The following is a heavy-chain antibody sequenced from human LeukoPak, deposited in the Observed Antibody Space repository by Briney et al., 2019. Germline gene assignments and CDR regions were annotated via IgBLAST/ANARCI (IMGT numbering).Heavy chain of an antibody. D-gene: IGHD5/OR15-5a*01. V-gene: IGHV1-8*03. Sequence: ASVKVSCKASGYTFTSYDINWVRQATGQGLEWMGWMNPNSGNTGYAQKFQGRVTITRNTSISTAYMELSSLRSEDTAVYYCARGLESNYYYYYMDVWGKGTTVTISS. CDR1: GYTFTSYD. J-gene: IGHJ6*03. CDR2: MNPNSGNT. CDR3: ARGLESNYYYYYMDV.